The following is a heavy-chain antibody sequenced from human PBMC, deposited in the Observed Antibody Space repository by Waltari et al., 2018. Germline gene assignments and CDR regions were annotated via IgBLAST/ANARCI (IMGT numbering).Heavy chain of an antibody. Sequence: QVQLVQSGAEVKKPGSSVKVSCKASGGTFSSYAISWVRQAPGQGLEWMGGIIPIFGTANYAQKFQGRVTITADTSASTAYMELSSLRSEDMAVYYCARGRSYYGSGSYYNGCFDYWGQGTLVTVSS. J-gene: IGHJ4*02. V-gene: IGHV1-69*14. CDR2: IIPIFGTA. CDR1: GGTFSSYA. CDR3: ARGRSYYGSGSYYNGCFDY. D-gene: IGHD3-10*01.